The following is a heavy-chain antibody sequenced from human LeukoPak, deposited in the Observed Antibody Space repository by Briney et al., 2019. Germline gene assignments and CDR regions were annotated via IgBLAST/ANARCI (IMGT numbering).Heavy chain of an antibody. CDR1: GFTFSSYA. J-gene: IGHJ4*02. V-gene: IGHV3-64*01. CDR2: ISSNGGST. D-gene: IGHD2-21*01. CDR3: AKDIILWHYFDY. Sequence: PGGSLRLSCAASGFTFSSYAMHWVRQAPGKGLEYVSAISSNGGSTYYANSVKGRFTISRDNSKNTLYLQMNSLRAEDTAVYYCAKDIILWHYFDYWGQGTLVTVSS.